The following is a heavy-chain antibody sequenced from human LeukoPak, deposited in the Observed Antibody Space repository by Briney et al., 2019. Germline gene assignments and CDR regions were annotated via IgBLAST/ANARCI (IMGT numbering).Heavy chain of an antibody. CDR2: INHSGST. J-gene: IGHJ6*02. CDR1: GGSFSGYY. Sequence: PSETLSLTCAVYGGSFSGYYWSWIRQPPGKGLEWIGEINHSGSTNYNPSLKSRVTISVDTSKNQFSLKLSSVTAADTAVHYCARALSSSWFNYYYYGMDVWGQGTTVTVSS. V-gene: IGHV4-34*01. CDR3: ARALSSSWFNYYYYGMDV. D-gene: IGHD6-13*01.